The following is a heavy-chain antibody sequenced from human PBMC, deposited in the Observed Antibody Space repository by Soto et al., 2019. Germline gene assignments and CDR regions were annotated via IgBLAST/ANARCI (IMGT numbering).Heavy chain of an antibody. CDR2: IYYRGNT. D-gene: IGHD3-9*01. Sequence: PSEILSLTCSVSGDSINSDKYYWGWIRQPPGKGLEWIGSIYYRGNTYYNPSLQTRVTISLDKSKGQFSLRLNSVTAADSAVYFCARLEGLATISYYFDFWGQGAQVTVSS. CDR1: GDSINSDKYY. CDR3: ARLEGLATISYYFDF. V-gene: IGHV4-39*01. J-gene: IGHJ4*02.